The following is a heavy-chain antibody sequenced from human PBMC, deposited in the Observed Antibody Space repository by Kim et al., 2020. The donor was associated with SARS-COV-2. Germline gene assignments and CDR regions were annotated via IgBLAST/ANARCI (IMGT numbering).Heavy chain of an antibody. CDR1: GVSISSSSYY. CDR2: IYYSGST. Sequence: SETLSLTCTVSGVSISSSSYYWGWIRQPPGKGLEWIGSIYYSGSTYYNPSLKSRVTISVDTSKNQFSLKLSSVTAADTAVYYCAKVFQARDPAWFDPWGQGTLVTVSS. J-gene: IGHJ5*02. CDR3: AKVFQARDPAWFDP. V-gene: IGHV4-39*07.